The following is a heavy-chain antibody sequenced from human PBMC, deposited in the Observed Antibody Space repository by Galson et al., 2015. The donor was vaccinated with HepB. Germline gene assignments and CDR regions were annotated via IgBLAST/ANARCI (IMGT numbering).Heavy chain of an antibody. D-gene: IGHD5-18*01. CDR2: TYYRSKWYN. Sequence: CAISGDSVSSNSAAWNWIRQSPSRGLEWLGRTYYRSKWYNDYAVSVKSRITINPDTSKNQFSLQLNSVTPEDTAVYYCARVRANQGYSYTLNYYYYYYGMDVWGQGTTVTVSS. CDR1: GDSVSSNSAA. V-gene: IGHV6-1*01. CDR3: ARVRANQGYSYTLNYYYYYYGMDV. J-gene: IGHJ6*02.